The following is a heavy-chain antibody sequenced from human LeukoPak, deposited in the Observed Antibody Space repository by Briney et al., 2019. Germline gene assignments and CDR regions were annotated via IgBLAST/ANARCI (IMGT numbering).Heavy chain of an antibody. CDR3: ARDRGSGSYYIYFDY. J-gene: IGHJ4*02. CDR2: ISAYNGNT. Sequence: EASVKVSCKASGYTFTSYGISWVRQAPGQGLEWMGWISAYNGNTNYAQKLQGRVTMTTDTSTSTAYMELRSLRSDDTAVYYCARDRGSGSYYIYFDYWGQGTLVTVSS. CDR1: GYTFTSYG. V-gene: IGHV1-18*01. D-gene: IGHD3-10*01.